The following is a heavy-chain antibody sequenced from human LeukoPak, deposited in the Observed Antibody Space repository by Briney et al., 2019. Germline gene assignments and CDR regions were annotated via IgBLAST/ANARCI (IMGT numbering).Heavy chain of an antibody. J-gene: IGHJ4*02. Sequence: ASVTVSCKAFGHTLKDLSIHWVRQAPGKGLEWLGGFDPEDDERMYAPKFQGRVTVTEDNSIDTAYMELTSLSSDDTGVYYCSTETAGNYWGQGTLVTVSS. CDR1: GHTLKDLS. CDR2: FDPEDDER. CDR3: STETAGNY. V-gene: IGHV1-24*01.